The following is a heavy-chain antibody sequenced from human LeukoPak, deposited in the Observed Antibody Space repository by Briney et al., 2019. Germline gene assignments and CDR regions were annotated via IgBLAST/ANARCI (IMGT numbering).Heavy chain of an antibody. CDR1: GFTVSSNY. J-gene: IGHJ4*02. CDR3: ARMRYYDSGGYPNFDY. V-gene: IGHV3-53*04. Sequence: PGGSLRLSCAASGFTVSSNYMSWVRQAPGKGLEWVSVIYSGGNTYYADSVEGRFTISRHNSKNTLYLQMNSLRAEDTAVYYCARMRYYDSGGYPNFDYWGQGTLVNVSS. CDR2: IYSGGNT. D-gene: IGHD3-22*01.